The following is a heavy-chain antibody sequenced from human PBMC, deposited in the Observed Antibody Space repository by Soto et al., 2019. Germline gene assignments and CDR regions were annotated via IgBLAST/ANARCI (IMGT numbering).Heavy chain of an antibody. Sequence: GGSLRLSCAASGFTFSDYYMSWIRQAPGKGLEWVSYISSSSSYTNYADSVKGRFTISRDNAKNSLYLQMNSLRAEDTAVYYCARLGDDYYGSGRPSIVDYWGQGTLVTVSS. CDR1: GFTFSDYY. D-gene: IGHD3-10*01. CDR3: ARLGDDYYGSGRPSIVDY. V-gene: IGHV3-11*06. J-gene: IGHJ4*02. CDR2: ISSSSSYT.